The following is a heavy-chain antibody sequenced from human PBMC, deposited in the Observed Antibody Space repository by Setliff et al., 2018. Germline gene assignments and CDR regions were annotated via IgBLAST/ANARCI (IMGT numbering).Heavy chain of an antibody. CDR1: GFTFNNYW. CDR3: ARERVGRYYYYHMDV. V-gene: IGHV3-7*03. J-gene: IGHJ6*03. Sequence: GGSLRLSCAASGFTFNNYWMSWVRQTPGKGLEWVAHIKQDGSEKYYVDSVKGRFIISRDNAKNSLYLQMNSLRDEDTAVYYCARERVGRYYYYHMDVCGKGTTVTVSS. D-gene: IGHD1-26*01. CDR2: IKQDGSEK.